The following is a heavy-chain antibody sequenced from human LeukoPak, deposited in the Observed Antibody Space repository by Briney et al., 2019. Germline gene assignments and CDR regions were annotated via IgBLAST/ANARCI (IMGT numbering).Heavy chain of an antibody. CDR1: GGSMSSGGYY. J-gene: IGHJ4*02. CDR2: IYYSGST. CDR3: ARILWIGYKTRFYFDY. Sequence: PSETLSLTCTVSGGSMSSGGYYWSWIRQHPGKGLEWIGYIYYSGSTYYNLSLKSRVTISVDTSKNQFSLKLSSVTAADTAVYYCARILWIGYKTRFYFDYWGQGTLVTVSS. V-gene: IGHV4-31*03. D-gene: IGHD3-3*01.